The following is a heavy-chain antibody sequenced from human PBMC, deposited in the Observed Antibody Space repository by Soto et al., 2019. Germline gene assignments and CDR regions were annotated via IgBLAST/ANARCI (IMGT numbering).Heavy chain of an antibody. CDR3: ARNRYGGYDFDA. CDR1: NGSMTSSLW. J-gene: IGHJ4*02. CDR2: VAQSGYT. Sequence: QLQLQESGPGLVKPSGTLSLTCTVSNGSMTSSLWWSWVRQSPGKGMEWIGEVAQSGYTSYNPSLKSRRTISQYRFRNQFSLRLTSVTAADTAVYYCARNRYGGYDFDAWGQGTLVTVSS. V-gene: IGHV4-4*02. D-gene: IGHD5-12*01.